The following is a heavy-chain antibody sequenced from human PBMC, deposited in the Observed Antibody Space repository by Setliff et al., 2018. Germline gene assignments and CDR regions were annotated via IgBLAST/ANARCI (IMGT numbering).Heavy chain of an antibody. CDR3: ARVLVLGYNWFDP. CDR1: GASISSYY. D-gene: IGHD3-10*01. V-gene: IGHV4-59*12. CDR2: IYYSGST. Sequence: SETLSLTCTVSGASISSYYWSWIRQPPGKGLEWIGYIYYSGSTNYNPSLKSRVTISIDTSKNQFSLKVNSVTAADTAVYNCARVLVLGYNWFDPWGQGTLVTVSS. J-gene: IGHJ5*02.